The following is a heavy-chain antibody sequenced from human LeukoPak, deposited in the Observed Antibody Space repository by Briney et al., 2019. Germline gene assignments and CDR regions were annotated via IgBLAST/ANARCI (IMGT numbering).Heavy chain of an antibody. J-gene: IGHJ5*02. V-gene: IGHV4-61*02. CDR3: ARQDSSGYYANFDP. D-gene: IGHD3-22*01. CDR1: GGSISSGSYY. CDR2: IYTSGST. Sequence: SQTLSLTCTVSGGSISSGSYYWSWIRQPAGKGLEWIGRIYTSGSTNYNPSLKSRVTISVDTSKNQFSLKLSSVTAADTAVYYCARQDSSGYYANFDPWGQGTLVTVSS.